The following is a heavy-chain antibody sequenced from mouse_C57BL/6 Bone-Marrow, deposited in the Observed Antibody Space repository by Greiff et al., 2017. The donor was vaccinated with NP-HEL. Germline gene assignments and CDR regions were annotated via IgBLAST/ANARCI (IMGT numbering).Heavy chain of an antibody. CDR1: GYKCKDDE. CDR2: IDPETGGT. CDR3: KRTGPYAMDY. Sequence: QVQLQQSGAELVRPGASVTLSCKVWGYKCKDDEREGVKKRGGKGRERGGAIDPETGGTAYNQKFKGKAILTADKSSSTAYMELRSLTSEDSAVYYCKRTGPYAMDYWGQGASVTVSS. V-gene: IGHV1-15*01. D-gene: IGHD4-1*01. J-gene: IGHJ4*01.